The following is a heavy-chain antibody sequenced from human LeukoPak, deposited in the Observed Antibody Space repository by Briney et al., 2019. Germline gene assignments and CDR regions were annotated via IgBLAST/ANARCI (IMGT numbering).Heavy chain of an antibody. Sequence: ASVKVSCKASGYTFTGYYMHWVRQAPGQGLEWMGWINPNSGGTNYAQKCQGRVTMTRDTSISTAYVELSRLRSDDTAVYYCARAKDSSSLPIHWGQGTLSPSPQ. CDR3: ARAKDSSSLPIH. CDR1: GYTFTGYY. CDR2: INPNSGGT. V-gene: IGHV1-2*02. D-gene: IGHD6-13*01. J-gene: IGHJ4*02.